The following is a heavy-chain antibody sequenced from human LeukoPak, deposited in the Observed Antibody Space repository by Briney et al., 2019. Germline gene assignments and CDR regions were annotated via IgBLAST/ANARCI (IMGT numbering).Heavy chain of an antibody. Sequence: SETLSLTCTVSGGSISSYYWSWIRQPPGKGLEWIGYIYYSGSTNYNPSLKSRVTISVDTSKNQFSLKLSSVTAADTAVYYCARGVAGWSGYYYYYMDVWGKGTTVTISS. CDR2: IYYSGST. CDR3: ARGVAGWSGYYYYYMDV. V-gene: IGHV4-59*01. J-gene: IGHJ6*03. CDR1: GGSISSYY. D-gene: IGHD6-19*01.